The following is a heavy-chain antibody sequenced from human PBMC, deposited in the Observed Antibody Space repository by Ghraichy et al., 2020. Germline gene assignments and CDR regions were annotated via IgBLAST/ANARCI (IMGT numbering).Heavy chain of an antibody. CDR2: IYWNDDK. D-gene: IGHD2-2*01. V-gene: IGHV2-5*01. Sequence: SGPTLVKPTQTLTLTCTFSGFSLSTSGVGVGWIRQPPGKALEWLALIYWNDDKRYSPSLKSRLTITKDTSKNQVVLTMTNMDPVDTATYYCAHALMYQLRADLLDAFDIWGQGTMVTVSS. CDR3: AHALMYQLRADLLDAFDI. J-gene: IGHJ3*02. CDR1: GFSLSTSGVG.